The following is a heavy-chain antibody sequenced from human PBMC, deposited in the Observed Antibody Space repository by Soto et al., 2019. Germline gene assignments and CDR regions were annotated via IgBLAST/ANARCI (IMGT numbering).Heavy chain of an antibody. V-gene: IGHV4-59*01. D-gene: IGHD6-6*01. CDR1: GGSISSYY. CDR3: ARDGPAGLYSSFFDY. CDR2: IYYSGST. Sequence: SETLSLTCTVSGGSISSYYWSWIRQPPGKGLEWIGYIYYSGSTNYNPSLKSRVTISVDTSKNQFSLKLSSVTAADTAVYYCARDGPAGLYSSFFDYWGQGTLVTVSS. J-gene: IGHJ4*02.